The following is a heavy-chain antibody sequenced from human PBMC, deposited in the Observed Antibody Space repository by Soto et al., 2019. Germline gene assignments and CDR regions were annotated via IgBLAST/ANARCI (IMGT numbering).Heavy chain of an antibody. V-gene: IGHV3-7*01. CDR2: IKQEGSEK. CDR3: ARVLTGAFDY. J-gene: IGHJ4*02. Sequence: EVQLVESGGGLVQPGGSLRLSCAASGFTFSSYWMSWVRQAPGKGLEWVANIKQEGSEKYYVDSVKGRFTISRDNAKNSRYVQMNSLRAEDTAVYYCARVLTGAFDYWGQGTLGTVSS. CDR1: GFTFSSYW. D-gene: IGHD3-9*01.